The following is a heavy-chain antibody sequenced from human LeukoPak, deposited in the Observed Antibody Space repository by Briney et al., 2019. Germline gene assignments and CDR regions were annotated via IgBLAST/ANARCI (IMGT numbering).Heavy chain of an antibody. CDR2: ISAYNGNT. J-gene: IGHJ4*02. V-gene: IGHV1-18*01. CDR1: GYTFTSYG. CDR3: ARAPDYYDSSGYYYSGDY. D-gene: IGHD3-22*01. Sequence: ASVKVSCKASGYTFTSYGISWVRQAPGQGLEWMGWISAYNGNTNYAQKLQGRVTMTTDTFTSTAYMELRSLRSDDTAVYYCARAPDYYDSSGYYYSGDYWGQGTLVTVSS.